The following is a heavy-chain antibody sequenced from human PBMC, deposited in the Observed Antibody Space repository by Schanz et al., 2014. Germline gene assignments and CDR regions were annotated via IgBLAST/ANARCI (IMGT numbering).Heavy chain of an antibody. CDR1: GFSFTTYA. CDR3: AKAADWPVTRFDP. J-gene: IGHJ5*02. CDR2: ISSGGGST. D-gene: IGHD3-9*01. V-gene: IGHV3-23*04. Sequence: EVQLVESGGGLVQPGGSLRLSCASSGFSFTTYAMSWVRQAPGKGLEWVSSISSGGGSTYYADSVKGRFTISSDSSKNTLYLQMSSLRADDTAVYYCAKAADWPVTRFDPWGQGTLXTVSS.